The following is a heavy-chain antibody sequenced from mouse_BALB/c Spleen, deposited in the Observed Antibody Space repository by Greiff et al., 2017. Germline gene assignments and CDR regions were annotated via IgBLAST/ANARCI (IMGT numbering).Heavy chain of an antibody. D-gene: IGHD2-4*01. CDR1: GYSITSDYV. J-gene: IGHJ4*01. V-gene: IGHV3-2*02. CDR2: ISYSGST. CDR3: AGLPYYYAMDY. Sequence: EVQRVESGPGLVKPSQSLSLTCTVTGYSITSDYVWNWIRQFPGNKLEWMGNISYSGSTSYNPSLKSRISITRDTSKNQFFLQLNSVTTEDTATCDCAGLPYYYAMDYWGQGTSVTVSS.